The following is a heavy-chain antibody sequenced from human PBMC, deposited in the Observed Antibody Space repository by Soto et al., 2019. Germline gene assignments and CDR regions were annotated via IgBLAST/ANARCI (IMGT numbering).Heavy chain of an antibody. J-gene: IGHJ5*02. CDR3: AKQLRLEGKRTGNWFAP. CDR1: GFTFSSYA. D-gene: IGHD6-19*01. CDR2: ISYDGSNK. V-gene: IGHV3-30-3*02. Sequence: QVQLVESGGGVVQPGRSLRLSCAASGFTFSSYAMHWVRQAPGKGLEWVAVISYDGSNKYYADSVKGRFTISRDNSKNTLYLQMNSLRDEDTAVYYCAKQLRLEGKRTGNWFAPWGQGTLVTVSS.